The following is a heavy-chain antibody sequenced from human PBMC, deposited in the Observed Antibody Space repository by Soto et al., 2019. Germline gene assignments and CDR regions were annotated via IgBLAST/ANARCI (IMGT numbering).Heavy chain of an antibody. D-gene: IGHD2-15*01. J-gene: IGHJ6*02. CDR3: ARDYGVELDIVVVVAATSYYYGMDV. CDR1: GYTFTSYG. CDR2: ISAYNGNT. Sequence: GASVKVSCKASGYTFTSYGISWVRQAPGQGLEWMGWISAYNGNTNYAQKLQGRVTMTTDTSTSTAYMELRSLRSDDTAVYYCARDYGVELDIVVVVAATSYYYGMDVWGQGTTVTVSS. V-gene: IGHV1-18*04.